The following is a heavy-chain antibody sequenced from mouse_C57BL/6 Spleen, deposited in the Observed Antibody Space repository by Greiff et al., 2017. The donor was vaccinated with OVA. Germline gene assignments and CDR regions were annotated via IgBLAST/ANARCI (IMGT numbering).Heavy chain of an antibody. CDR3: ARSITTVVATEWYFDV. CDR2: IDHSDSYT. Sequence: QVQLQQPGAELVMPGASVKLSCKASGYTFTSYWMHWVKQRPGQGLEWIGEIDHSDSYTNYNQKFQGKSTLTVDKSSSTAYMQLSSLTSEDSAVYYCARSITTVVATEWYFDVWGTGTTVTVSS. CDR1: GYTFTSYW. D-gene: IGHD1-1*01. V-gene: IGHV1-69*01. J-gene: IGHJ1*03.